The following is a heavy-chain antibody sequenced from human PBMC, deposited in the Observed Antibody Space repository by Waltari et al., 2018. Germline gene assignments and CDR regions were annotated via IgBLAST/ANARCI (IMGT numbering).Heavy chain of an antibody. CDR2: IYHSWST. CDR3: ARALAVAAPDY. J-gene: IGHJ4*02. D-gene: IGHD6-19*01. V-gene: IGHV4-4*02. CDR1: GGSISSSNW. Sequence: QVQLQESGPGLVKPSGTLSLTCAVSGGSISSSNWWSWVRQPPGKGLEWIGEIYHSWSTNYNPSPKRPITISVDKSKNQFALKLGSGTAADTAVYYCARALAVAAPDYWGQGTLVTVSS.